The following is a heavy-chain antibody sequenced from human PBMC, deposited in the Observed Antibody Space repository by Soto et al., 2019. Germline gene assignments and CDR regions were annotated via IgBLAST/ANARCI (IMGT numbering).Heavy chain of an antibody. CDR1: GDTFTNYY. J-gene: IGHJ4*02. CDR3: ARGGHVVVVTAAFDY. Sequence: QVQLMQSGAEVKKPGASVKVYCKASGDTFTNYYIHWVRQAPGQGLEWMGTVNPSGGHTTYSQNFLGRVTMTRDTSTSTVYMELTSLTSDDTAVYYCARGGHVVVVTAAFDYWGQGTLVTVSS. V-gene: IGHV1-46*01. D-gene: IGHD2-21*02. CDR2: VNPSGGHT.